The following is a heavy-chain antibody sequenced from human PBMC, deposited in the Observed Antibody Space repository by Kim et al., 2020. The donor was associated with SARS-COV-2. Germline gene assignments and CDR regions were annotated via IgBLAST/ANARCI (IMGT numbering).Heavy chain of an antibody. CDR2: IIPIFGTA. D-gene: IGHD3-22*01. V-gene: IGHV1-69*13. CDR3: ARVPSYDSSGYTRLSWYFDL. CDR1: GGTFSSYA. J-gene: IGHJ2*01. Sequence: SVKVSCKASGGTFSSYAISWVRQAPGQGLEWMGGIIPIFGTANYAQKFQGRVTITADESTSTAYMELSSLRSEDTAVYYCARVPSYDSSGYTRLSWYFDLWGRGTLVTVSS.